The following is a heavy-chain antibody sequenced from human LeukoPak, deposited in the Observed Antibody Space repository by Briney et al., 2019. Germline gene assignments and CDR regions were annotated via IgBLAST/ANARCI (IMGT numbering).Heavy chain of an antibody. CDR3: ARDVGAPPRTFDY. D-gene: IGHD1-26*01. CDR1: GFTFSTYA. J-gene: IGHJ4*02. CDR2: ISSNGGST. Sequence: PGGSLRLPCTASGFTFSTYAMHWVRQAPGKGLEYVSAISSNGGSTYYANSVKGRFTISRDNSKNTLYLQMGSLRAEDMAVYYCARDVGAPPRTFDYWGQGTLVTVSS. V-gene: IGHV3-64*01.